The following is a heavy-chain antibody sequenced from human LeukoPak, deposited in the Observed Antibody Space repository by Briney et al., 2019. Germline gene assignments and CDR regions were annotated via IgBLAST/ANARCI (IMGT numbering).Heavy chain of an antibody. V-gene: IGHV1-18*01. D-gene: IGHD1-26*01. Sequence: GASVKVSCKASGYTFTSYGISWVRQAPGQGLEWMGWISAYNGNTNYAQKLQGRVTMTTDTSTSTAYMELRSLRSDDTAVYYCARCAGSYGNDAFDIWGRGTMVTVSS. J-gene: IGHJ3*02. CDR1: GYTFTSYG. CDR3: ARCAGSYGNDAFDI. CDR2: ISAYNGNT.